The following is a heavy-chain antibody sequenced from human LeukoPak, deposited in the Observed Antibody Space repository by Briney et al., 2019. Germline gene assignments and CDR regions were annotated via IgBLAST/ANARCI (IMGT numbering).Heavy chain of an antibody. Sequence: GASVKVSCKASGYTFTDYHLHWVRQAPGQGLEWMGWINPNSGGTNYAQKFQGRVTMTRETTISTAYMELSGLRSDDTAVYYCARGRGNIVVAPTAAHNFDSWGQGTLVTVSS. CDR2: INPNSGGT. J-gene: IGHJ4*02. D-gene: IGHD2-2*01. CDR3: ARGRGNIVVAPTAAHNFDS. CDR1: GYTFTDYH. V-gene: IGHV1-2*02.